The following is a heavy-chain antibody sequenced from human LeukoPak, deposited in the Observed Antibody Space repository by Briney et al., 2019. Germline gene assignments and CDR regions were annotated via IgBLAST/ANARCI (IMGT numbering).Heavy chain of an antibody. CDR3: ARDYTDMDV. CDR1: GGSISYYY. D-gene: IGHD3-16*01. J-gene: IGHJ6*02. CDR2: IYYSGST. V-gene: IGHV4-59*01. Sequence: PSETLSLTCTVSGGSISYYYWSWIRQPPGKGLELIGYIYYSGSTNYNPSLKSRVTISVDTSKNQFSLKLSSVTAADTAVYYCARDYTDMDVWGQGTTVTVSS.